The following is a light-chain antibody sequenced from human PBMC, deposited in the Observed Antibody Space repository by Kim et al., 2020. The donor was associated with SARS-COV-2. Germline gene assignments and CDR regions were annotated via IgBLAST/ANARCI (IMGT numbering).Light chain of an antibody. V-gene: IGKV3-11*01. J-gene: IGKJ2*01. CDR2: GVS. CDR3: NQRSDWPNT. Sequence: LTPGEKPPLSGRASQGVGSDLAWYQQKPGQAPRLLIYGVSNRATGIPARFSGSGFGTDFTLTISSLEPGDFSLYYCNQRSDWPNTFGQGTKLEI. CDR1: QGVGSD.